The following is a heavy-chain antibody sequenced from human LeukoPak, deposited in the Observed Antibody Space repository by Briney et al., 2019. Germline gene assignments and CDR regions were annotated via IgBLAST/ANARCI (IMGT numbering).Heavy chain of an antibody. V-gene: IGHV3-23*01. CDR1: GFTFSSYA. Sequence: GGSLRLSCAASGFTFSSYAMSWVRQAPGKGLEWVSAISGSGGSTYYADSVMGRFTISRDNSKNTLYPQMNSLRAEDTAVYYCARDSGSYCFDYWGQGTLVTVSS. D-gene: IGHD1-26*01. CDR2: ISGSGGST. J-gene: IGHJ4*02. CDR3: ARDSGSYCFDY.